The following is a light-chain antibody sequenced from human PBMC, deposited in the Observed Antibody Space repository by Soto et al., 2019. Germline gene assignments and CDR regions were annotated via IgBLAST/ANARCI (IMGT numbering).Light chain of an antibody. V-gene: IGKV3-20*01. CDR3: QQYGTSPLT. J-gene: IGKJ4*01. CDR1: QSVSSSY. CDR2: GTS. Sequence: EIVLTQSPGTLSSSPGERATLSCRASQSVSSSYLAWYQQKPGQAPRLLIYGTSSRATGNPDRFSGSGSGTDFTLTISRLEPEDFAVYYCQQYGTSPLTFGGGTKVEIK.